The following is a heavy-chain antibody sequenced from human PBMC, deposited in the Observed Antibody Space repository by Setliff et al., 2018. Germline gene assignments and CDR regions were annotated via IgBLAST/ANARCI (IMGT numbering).Heavy chain of an antibody. CDR3: ARPSARGNWYYSGAFDI. V-gene: IGHV5-51*01. CDR2: IYPDDSDT. J-gene: IGHJ3*02. Sequence: LKISCTGSGYSFTSYWIGWVRQMPGKGLEWMGIIYPDDSDTRYSPSFQGQVSISADKSISTAYLQWTSLKASDTAMYYCARPSARGNWYYSGAFDIWGQGTMVTV. D-gene: IGHD1-7*01. CDR1: GYSFTSYW.